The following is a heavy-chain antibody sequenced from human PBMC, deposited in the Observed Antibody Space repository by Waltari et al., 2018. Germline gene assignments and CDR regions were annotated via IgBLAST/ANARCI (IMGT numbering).Heavy chain of an antibody. V-gene: IGHV4-61*02. D-gene: IGHD6-13*01. CDR3: ARDHEGSDNTWYSYFDL. CDR1: GGSISGGSYY. Sequence: QVQLQESGPGLVKPSETLSLTCTVTGGSISGGSYYWTWIRQPAGKGLEWIGRAFTGGRPKYNPSLRSRVTMSIDTSRNQFSLTLNSVTAADTAMYYCARDHEGSDNTWYSYFDLWGRGTLVSVSS. J-gene: IGHJ2*01. CDR2: AFTGGRP.